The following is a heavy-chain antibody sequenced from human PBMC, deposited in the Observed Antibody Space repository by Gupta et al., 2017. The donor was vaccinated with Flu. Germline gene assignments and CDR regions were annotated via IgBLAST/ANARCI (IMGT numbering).Heavy chain of an antibody. V-gene: IGHV4-39*01. CDR2: IYYSGST. Sequence: QLQLQESGPGLVKPSETLSLTCTVSGGSISSSSYYWGWIRQPPGKGLEWIGSIYYSGSTYYNPSLKSRVTISVDTSKNQFSLKLSSVTAADTAVYYCARHRYSGYVQKDWYFDLWGRGTLVTVSS. CDR1: GGSISSSSYY. J-gene: IGHJ2*01. D-gene: IGHD5-12*01. CDR3: ARHRYSGYVQKDWYFDL.